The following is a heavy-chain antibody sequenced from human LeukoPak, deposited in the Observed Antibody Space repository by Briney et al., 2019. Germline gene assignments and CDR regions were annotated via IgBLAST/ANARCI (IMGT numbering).Heavy chain of an antibody. CDR2: INPSSGGT. CDR1: GYTFTGYY. J-gene: IGHJ3*02. D-gene: IGHD3-3*01. Sequence: ASVKVSCKASGYTFTGYYMHWVRQAPGQGLEGMGWINPSSGGTNYAQKFQGRVTMTRDTSISTAYMELSRLRSDDTAVYYCARTALITIFGVVALAFDIWGQGTMVTVSS. CDR3: ARTALITIFGVVALAFDI. V-gene: IGHV1-2*02.